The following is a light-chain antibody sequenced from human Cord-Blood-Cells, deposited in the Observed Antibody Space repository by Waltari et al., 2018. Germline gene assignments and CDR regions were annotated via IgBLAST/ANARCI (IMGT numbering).Light chain of an antibody. J-gene: IGKJ1*01. V-gene: IGKV3-20*01. CDR1: QRVSSSY. Sequence: EIVLTQSPGTLSLSPGERATLSCRARQRVSSSYLAWYQQKPGQAPRLLIYGASSRATGIPDRFSGSGSGTDFTLTISRLEPEDFAVYYCQQYGSSLWPFGQGTKVEIK. CDR3: QQYGSSLWP. CDR2: GAS.